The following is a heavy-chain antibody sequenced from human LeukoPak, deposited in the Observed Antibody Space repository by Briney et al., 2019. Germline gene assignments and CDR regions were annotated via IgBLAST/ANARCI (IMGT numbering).Heavy chain of an antibody. CDR3: AKDPLYYDFWSGYSSHFGY. J-gene: IGHJ4*02. Sequence: PGGSLRLSCAASGFTFSSYGMHWVRQAPGKGLEWVAFIRYDGSNKYYADSVKGRFTISRDNSKNTLYLQMNSLRAEDTAVYYCAKDPLYYDFWSGYSSHFGYWGQGTLVTVSS. D-gene: IGHD3-3*01. CDR2: IRYDGSNK. CDR1: GFTFSSYG. V-gene: IGHV3-30*02.